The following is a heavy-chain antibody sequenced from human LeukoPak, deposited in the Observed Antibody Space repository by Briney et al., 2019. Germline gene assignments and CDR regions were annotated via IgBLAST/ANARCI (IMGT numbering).Heavy chain of an antibody. J-gene: IGHJ4*02. D-gene: IGHD3-3*01. Sequence: GRSLRLSCAASGITFTDRGLSWVRQAPGKGLEWFSSISVSGGVTLYADSAKGRFVISRDNSRSRVYLEMNRLRAEDTAVYYCAKGFDFWRGLYYFDHWGQGTLVTVSS. CDR3: AKGFDFWRGLYYFDH. V-gene: IGHV3-23*01. CDR2: ISVSGGVT. CDR1: GITFTDRG.